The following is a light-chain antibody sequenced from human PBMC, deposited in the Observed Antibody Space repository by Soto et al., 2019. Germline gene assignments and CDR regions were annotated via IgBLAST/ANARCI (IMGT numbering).Light chain of an antibody. CDR1: QGVTTN. V-gene: IGKV3-15*01. CDR2: DVS. CDR3: QQYNNWPFS. J-gene: IGKJ5*01. Sequence: EIVMTQSPATLSASPGERATLSCRAGQGVTTNFAWYQQKSGQSPRLLIYDVSIRATGVPARFSGTGSETDFTLTISGLQSEDSAVYFCQQYNNWPFSFGQGTLLEIK.